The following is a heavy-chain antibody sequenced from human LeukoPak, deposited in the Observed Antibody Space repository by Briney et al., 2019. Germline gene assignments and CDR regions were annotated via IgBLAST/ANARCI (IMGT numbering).Heavy chain of an antibody. J-gene: IGHJ4*02. CDR1: GGSISSYY. Sequence: PSETLSLTCTVSGGSISSYYWSWIRQPPGKGLEWIGYIYYSGSTNYNPSLKSRVTISVDTSKNQFSLKLSSVTAADTAVYYCARRERGIYYFDYWGQGTLVTVSS. D-gene: IGHD3-10*01. V-gene: IGHV4-59*01. CDR2: IYYSGST. CDR3: ARRERGIYYFDY.